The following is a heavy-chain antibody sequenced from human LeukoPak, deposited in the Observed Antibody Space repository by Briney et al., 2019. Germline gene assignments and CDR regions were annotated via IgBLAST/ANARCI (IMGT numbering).Heavy chain of an antibody. Sequence: PGGSLRLSCAASGFTFSSYGMHWVRQAPGKGLEWVAVIWYDGSNKYYADSVKGRFTISRDNTKNTLYLQMNSLRAEDTAVYYCARDGPDKVAVAGIGPDYWGQGTLVTVSS. V-gene: IGHV3-33*01. D-gene: IGHD6-19*01. J-gene: IGHJ4*02. CDR2: IWYDGSNK. CDR1: GFTFSSYG. CDR3: ARDGPDKVAVAGIGPDY.